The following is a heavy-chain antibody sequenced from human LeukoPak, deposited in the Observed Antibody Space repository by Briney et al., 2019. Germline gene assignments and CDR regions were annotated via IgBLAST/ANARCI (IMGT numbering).Heavy chain of an antibody. D-gene: IGHD3-9*01. CDR3: ARDLGDDYDILTGYYDY. CDR1: GFTFSSYW. V-gene: IGHV3-7*01. CDR2: IKRDGSEK. J-gene: IGHJ4*02. Sequence: GGSLRLSCAAPGFTFSSYWMSWVRQAPGKGLEWVANIKRDGSEKYYVDSVKGRFTISRDNAKNSLYLQMNSLRAEDTAVYYCARDLGDDYDILTGYYDYWGQGTLVTVSS.